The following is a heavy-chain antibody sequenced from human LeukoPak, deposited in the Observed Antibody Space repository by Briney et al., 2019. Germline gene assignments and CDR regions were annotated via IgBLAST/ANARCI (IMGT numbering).Heavy chain of an antibody. CDR1: GFTFSSYS. J-gene: IGHJ4*02. CDR2: IRYDGSNK. Sequence: PGGSLRLSCAASGFTFSSYSMHWVRQAPGKGLEWVAFIRYDGSNKYYADSVKGRFTISRDNSKNTLYLQMNSLRAEDTAVYYCAKDTSSDPPSNLDYWGQGTLVTVSS. CDR3: AKDTSSDPPSNLDY. V-gene: IGHV3-30*02. D-gene: IGHD2-2*01.